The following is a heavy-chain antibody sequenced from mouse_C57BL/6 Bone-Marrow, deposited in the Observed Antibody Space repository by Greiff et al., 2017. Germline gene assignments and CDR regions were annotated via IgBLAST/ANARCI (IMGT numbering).Heavy chain of an antibody. V-gene: IGHV1-81*01. CDR1: GYTFTSYG. CDR3: ARETAQARAWFAY. CDR2: IYPRSGNT. D-gene: IGHD3-2*02. Sequence: VQLQQSGAELARPGASVKLSCKASGYTFTSYGISWVKQRTGQGLEWIGEIYPRSGNTYYNEKFKGKATLTADKSSSTAYMELHSLTSEDSAVYFGARETAQARAWFAYWGQGTLVTVAA. J-gene: IGHJ3*01.